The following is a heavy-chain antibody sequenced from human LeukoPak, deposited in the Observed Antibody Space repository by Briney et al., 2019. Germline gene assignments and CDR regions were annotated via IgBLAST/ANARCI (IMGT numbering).Heavy chain of an antibody. V-gene: IGHV1-69*13. CDR3: ARVTGPRYCSSTIGPCYYYYGMDV. Sequence: PVRVSCKASGDTFSSYAISWVRQAPGQGLEWMGGIIPIFGTANYAQKFQGRVTITADESTSTAYMELSSLRSEDTAVYYCARVTGPRYCSSTIGPCYYYYGMDVWGKGTTVTASS. CDR2: IIPIFGTA. D-gene: IGHD2-2*01. CDR1: GDTFSSYA. J-gene: IGHJ6*04.